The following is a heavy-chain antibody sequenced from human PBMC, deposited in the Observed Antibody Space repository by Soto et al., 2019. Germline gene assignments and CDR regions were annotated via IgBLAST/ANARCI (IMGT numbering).Heavy chain of an antibody. Sequence: SVKVSCKASGGTFSSYAISWVRQAPGQGLEWMGGIIPIFGTANYAQKFQGRVTITADESTSTAYMELSSLRSEDTAVYYCAREDSVTIFGVVIFWFDPWGQGTRVTVAS. D-gene: IGHD3-3*01. CDR3: AREDSVTIFGVVIFWFDP. V-gene: IGHV1-69*13. CDR2: IIPIFGTA. CDR1: GGTFSSYA. J-gene: IGHJ5*02.